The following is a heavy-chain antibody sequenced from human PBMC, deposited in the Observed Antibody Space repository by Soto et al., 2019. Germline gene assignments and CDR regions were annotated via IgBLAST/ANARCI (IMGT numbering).Heavy chain of an antibody. CDR1: GYTLTELS. D-gene: IGHD3-10*01. J-gene: IGHJ3*02. CDR3: ATFGRHAFDI. CDR2: FDPEDGET. Sequence: SSVKVSCKVSGYTLTELSMHWVRQAPGKGLEWMGGFDPEDGETIYAQKFQGRVTMTEDTSTDTAYMELSSLRSKDTAVYYCATFGRHAFDIWGQATMVTVSS. V-gene: IGHV1-24*01.